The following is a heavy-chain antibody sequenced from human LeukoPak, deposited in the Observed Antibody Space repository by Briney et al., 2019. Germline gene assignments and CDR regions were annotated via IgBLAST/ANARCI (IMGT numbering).Heavy chain of an antibody. J-gene: IGHJ5*02. CDR1: GGSFSGYY. Sequence: SETLSLTCAVYGGSFSGYYWSWIRQPPGKGLEWIGEINHSGSTNYNPSLKSRVTISVDTSKNQFSLKLSSVPAAGMAVYYCARGRARRITIFGVVIIFDPWGQGTLVSVSS. CDR2: INHSGST. D-gene: IGHD3-3*01. V-gene: IGHV4-34*01. CDR3: ARGRARRITIFGVVIIFDP.